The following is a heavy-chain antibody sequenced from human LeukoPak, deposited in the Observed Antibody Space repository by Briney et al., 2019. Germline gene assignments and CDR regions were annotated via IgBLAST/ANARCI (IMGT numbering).Heavy chain of an antibody. Sequence: GQSLLTSSKGSGYSFTNYWVGWVRQMPGKGLEWMGIIYPGDSDTRYSPSFQGQVTISADRSISAAYLQWSSLQASDTAMYYCARQYCSTTTCYVREFDYWGQ. CDR3: ARQYCSTTTCYVREFDY. CDR2: IYPGDSDT. D-gene: IGHD2-2*01. V-gene: IGHV5-51*01. J-gene: IGHJ4*02. CDR1: GYSFTNYW.